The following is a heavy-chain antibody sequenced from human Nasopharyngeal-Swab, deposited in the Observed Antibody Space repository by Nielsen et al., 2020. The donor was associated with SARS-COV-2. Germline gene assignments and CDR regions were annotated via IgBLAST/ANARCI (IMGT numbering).Heavy chain of an antibody. J-gene: IGHJ4*02. V-gene: IGHV1-18*01. Sequence: ASVKVSCKASGYTFTSYGISWVRQAPGQGLEWMGWISAYNGNTNYAQKLQGRVTMTTDTSTSTAYMELRSLRSDDTAVYYCARGGGGYCSSTSCVGGDYWGQGTLATVSS. CDR2: ISAYNGNT. CDR1: GYTFTSYG. D-gene: IGHD2-2*01. CDR3: ARGGGGYCSSTSCVGGDY.